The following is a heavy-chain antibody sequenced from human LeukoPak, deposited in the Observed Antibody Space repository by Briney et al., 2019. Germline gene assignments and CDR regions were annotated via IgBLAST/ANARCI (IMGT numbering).Heavy chain of an antibody. CDR2: ISYDGSNK. V-gene: IGHV3-30*04. Sequence: QAGGSLRLSCAASGFTFSSYAMQWVPQAPGKGLEWVAVISYDGSNKYYADSVKRRFTISRDNYKNTLYLQMNSLRAEDTAVYYCARGPYDILTGYPEAYWGQGTLVTVSS. CDR1: GFTFSSYA. D-gene: IGHD3-9*01. J-gene: IGHJ4*02. CDR3: ARGPYDILTGYPEAY.